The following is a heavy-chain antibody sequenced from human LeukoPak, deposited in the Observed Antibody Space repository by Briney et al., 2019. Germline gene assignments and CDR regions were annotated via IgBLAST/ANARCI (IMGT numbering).Heavy chain of an antibody. CDR2: ISSSGSTI. J-gene: IGHJ6*03. V-gene: IGHV3-48*03. Sequence: GGSLRLSCAASGFTFSSYEMNWVRQAPGKGLEWVSYISSSGSTIHYADSVKGRFTISRDNAKNSLYLQMNSLRAEDTAVYYCARHSIAAAGLLYYYYYMDVWGKGTTVTVSS. CDR3: ARHSIAAAGLLYYYYYMDV. D-gene: IGHD6-13*01. CDR1: GFTFSSYE.